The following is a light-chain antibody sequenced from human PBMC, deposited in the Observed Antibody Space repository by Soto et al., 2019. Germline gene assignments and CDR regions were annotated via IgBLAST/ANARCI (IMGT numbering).Light chain of an antibody. Sequence: EIVMTQSPATVPVSPGERVTLSCGASQSVSIDLAWYHQKPGQAPRLLIYGASTRATDIPPSFTGSGSGTEFTLTISSLQSEDIAVYYCQQYNKWPQTFGQGTKVDIK. CDR2: GAS. J-gene: IGKJ1*01. V-gene: IGKV3-15*01. CDR3: QQYNKWPQT. CDR1: QSVSID.